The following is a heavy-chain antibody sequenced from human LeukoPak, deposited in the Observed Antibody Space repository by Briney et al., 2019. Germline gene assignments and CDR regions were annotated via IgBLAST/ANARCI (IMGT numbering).Heavy chain of an antibody. Sequence: GASVKVSCMASGYTFTDYYIHWVRQAPGQGLEWMGWISPKSDDTNYAQKFQGRVNMTRDTSIRTAYMELSSLRSDDTAIYYCARGGFDYWGQGTLVTVSS. V-gene: IGHV1-2*02. J-gene: IGHJ4*02. CDR3: ARGGFDY. CDR1: GYTFTDYY. CDR2: ISPKSDDT.